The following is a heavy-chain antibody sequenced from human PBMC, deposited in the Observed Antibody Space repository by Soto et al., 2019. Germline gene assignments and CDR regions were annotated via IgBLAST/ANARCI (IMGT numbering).Heavy chain of an antibody. CDR2: ISYDGSNK. Sequence: PGGSLRLSCAASGFTFSSYAMHWVRQAPGKGLEWVAVISYDGSNKYYADSVKGRFTISRDNSKNTLYLQMNSLRAEDTAVYYCARDLRGQGIVVVTPPFDYWGQGTLVTVSS. CDR3: ARDLRGQGIVVVTPPFDY. V-gene: IGHV3-30-3*01. CDR1: GFTFSSYA. D-gene: IGHD3-22*01. J-gene: IGHJ4*02.